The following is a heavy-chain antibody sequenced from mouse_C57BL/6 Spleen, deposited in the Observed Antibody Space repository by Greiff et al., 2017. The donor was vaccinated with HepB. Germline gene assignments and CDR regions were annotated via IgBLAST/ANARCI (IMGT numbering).Heavy chain of an antibody. CDR1: GYAFSSSW. CDR2: IYPGDGDT. V-gene: IGHV1-82*01. D-gene: IGHD1-3*01. Sequence: VKLVESGPELVKPGASVKISCKASGYAFSSSWMNWVKQRPGKGLEWIGRIYPGDGDTNYNQKFKGKATLTVDTSSSTAYMQLSSLTSEDSAVYYCARKWDGGGYWGQGTTLTVSS. CDR3: ARKWDGGGY. J-gene: IGHJ2*01.